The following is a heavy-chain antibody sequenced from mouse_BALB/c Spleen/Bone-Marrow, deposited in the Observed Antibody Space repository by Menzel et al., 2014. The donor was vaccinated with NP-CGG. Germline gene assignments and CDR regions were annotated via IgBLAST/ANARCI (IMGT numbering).Heavy chain of an antibody. CDR1: GYSFTGYY. D-gene: IGHD2-1*01. V-gene: IGHV1-31*01. Sequence: EVMLVESGPELVKPGASVKISCKASGYSFTGYYMHWVKQSHVKSLEWIGRINPYNGATSYNQDFKDKASLTVDKSSSTAYMELHSLTSEDSAVYYCASYGNYGWGQGTTLTVSS. CDR3: ASYGNYG. CDR2: INPYNGAT. J-gene: IGHJ2*01.